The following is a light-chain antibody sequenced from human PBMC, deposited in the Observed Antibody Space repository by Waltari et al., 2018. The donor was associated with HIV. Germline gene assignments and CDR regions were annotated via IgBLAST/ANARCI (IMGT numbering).Light chain of an antibody. J-gene: IGKJ4*01. Sequence: DIVMTQSPLSLPVTPGEPASISCRSSQNLLDSHGYNYLDWYLQKQGQSPQLLIYLGSNRSSGVPDRFSGSGSGTDFTLKISRVEAEDVGVYYCMQGLQTPQVTFGGGTKVEIK. V-gene: IGKV2-28*01. CDR3: MQGLQTPQVT. CDR1: QNLLDSHGYNY. CDR2: LGS.